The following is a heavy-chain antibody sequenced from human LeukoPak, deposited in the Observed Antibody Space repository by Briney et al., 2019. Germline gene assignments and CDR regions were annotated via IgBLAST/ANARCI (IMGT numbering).Heavy chain of an antibody. D-gene: IGHD3-9*01. CDR3: AKGKGEYDVLTGRYYYYGMDV. V-gene: IGHV3-23*01. Sequence: GGSLRLSCAASGFPFSNYAMTWVRQAPGKGLEWVSAISGSGGSTYYADSVKGRFTISRDNSKNTLYVQTNILRAEDTAVYYCAKGKGEYDVLTGRYYYYGMDVWGQGTTVTVSS. J-gene: IGHJ6*02. CDR1: GFPFSNYA. CDR2: ISGSGGST.